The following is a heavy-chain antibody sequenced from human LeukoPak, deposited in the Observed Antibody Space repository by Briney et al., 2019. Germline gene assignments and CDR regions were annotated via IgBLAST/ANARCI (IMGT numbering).Heavy chain of an antibody. Sequence: GASVKVSCKASGYTFTSYGISWVRQAPGQGLEWMGWISAYNGNTNYAQKLQGRVTMTTDTSTSTVYMELRSLRSDDTAVYYCARDKQVYYGSGSYHYWGQGTLVTVSS. D-gene: IGHD3-10*01. CDR2: ISAYNGNT. V-gene: IGHV1-18*01. CDR1: GYTFTSYG. J-gene: IGHJ4*02. CDR3: ARDKQVYYGSGSYHY.